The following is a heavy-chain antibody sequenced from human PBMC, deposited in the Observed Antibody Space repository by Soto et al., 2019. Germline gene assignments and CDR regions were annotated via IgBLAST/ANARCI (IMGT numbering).Heavy chain of an antibody. V-gene: IGHV1-18*01. D-gene: IGHD6-13*01. CDR3: ARVLGYRSSGWRHSAFDF. CDR1: GYTFNSYG. J-gene: IGHJ3*01. CDR2: ISAYTGNT. Sequence: QVQLVQSGAEVRNPGASVKVSCKASGYTFNSYGISWVRQAPGQGLEWMGWISAYTGNTDYTQRFQGRVTMTTDTSTSTGYMELRSLRSDDTAIYYCARVLGYRSSGWRHSAFDFWGQGTMITVAS.